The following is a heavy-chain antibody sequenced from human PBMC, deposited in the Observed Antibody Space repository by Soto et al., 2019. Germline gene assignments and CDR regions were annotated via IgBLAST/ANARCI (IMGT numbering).Heavy chain of an antibody. D-gene: IGHD2-2*01. CDR3: ARVSRTATLDF. J-gene: IGHJ4*02. CDR1: GGTFDSFT. Sequence: QVQLVQSGAEVQQPGSSVKVSCTISGGTFDSFTISWVRQAPGHGFEWMGGIIPVSGVPSYSRHFQGRITITADASTRTAYMDLSGLKFEDTAVYFCARVSRTATLDFWGQGTLVSVS. CDR2: IIPVSGVP. V-gene: IGHV1-69*01.